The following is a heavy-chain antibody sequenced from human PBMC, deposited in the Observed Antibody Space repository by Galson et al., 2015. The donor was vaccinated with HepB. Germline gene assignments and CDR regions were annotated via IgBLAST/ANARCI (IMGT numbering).Heavy chain of an antibody. Sequence: SLRLSCAASGFTFNSYAMSWVRQAPGKGLEWVSTISGGSGTTYYADSVKGRFTISTDNSKDTVYLQMSSLRAEDTAIYYCAKASQVTYIGARCYPFDCWGQGALVTVSS. V-gene: IGHV3-23*01. CDR1: GFTFNSYA. J-gene: IGHJ4*02. CDR2: ISGGSGTT. CDR3: AKASQVTYIGARCYPFDC. D-gene: IGHD2-15*01.